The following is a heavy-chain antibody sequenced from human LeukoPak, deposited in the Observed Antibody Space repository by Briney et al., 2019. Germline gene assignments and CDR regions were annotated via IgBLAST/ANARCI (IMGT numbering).Heavy chain of an antibody. V-gene: IGHV1-69*01. CDR1: GGTFSSYA. CDR3: ATGIVVVVAATRDRHNWFDP. Sequence: GSSVKVSCKASGGTFSSYAISWVRQAPGQGLEWMGGIVPIFGTANYAQKFQGRVTITADESTSTAYMELSSLRSEDTAVYYCATGIVVVVAATRDRHNWFDPWGQGTLVTVSS. CDR2: IVPIFGTA. J-gene: IGHJ5*02. D-gene: IGHD2-15*01.